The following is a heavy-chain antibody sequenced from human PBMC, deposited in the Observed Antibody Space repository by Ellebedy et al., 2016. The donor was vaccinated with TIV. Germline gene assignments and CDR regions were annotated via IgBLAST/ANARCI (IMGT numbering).Heavy chain of an antibody. CDR2: IWYDGSDQ. D-gene: IGHD1-26*01. CDR3: ARDIGYPSGDFDY. CDR1: GFTFSRFG. V-gene: IGHV3-33*08. Sequence: PGGSLRLSCAASGFTFSRFGMQWVRQAPGKGLEWVAVIWYDGSDQYYADSVKGRFTVSRDNSKNTLYLQMNSLRAEDTAVYYCARDIGYPSGDFDYWGQGTLVTVSS. J-gene: IGHJ4*02.